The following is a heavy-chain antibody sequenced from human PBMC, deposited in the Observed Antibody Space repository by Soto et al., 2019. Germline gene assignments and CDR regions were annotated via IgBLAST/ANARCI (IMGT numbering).Heavy chain of an antibody. V-gene: IGHV4-59*02. J-gene: IGHJ3*01. Sequence: QVQLQESGPGVVKPSETLSLTCTVTGASVINDYWNWILQPPGKGLEWIGFVYDSGSTSYNSSLKSRLTISVDTSKNQFSLKLSSVTAADTAVYYCVRQVGATGSYSYAVWGQGTMVTVSS. D-gene: IGHD1-26*01. CDR1: GASVINDY. CDR2: VYDSGST. CDR3: VRQVGATGSYSYAV.